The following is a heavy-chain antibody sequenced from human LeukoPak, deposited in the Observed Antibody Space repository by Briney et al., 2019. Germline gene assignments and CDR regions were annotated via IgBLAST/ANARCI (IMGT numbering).Heavy chain of an antibody. D-gene: IGHD2-15*01. CDR3: VGGRAEYFQN. CDR1: GDSFSRYY. V-gene: IGHV4-59*05. CDR2: IYYSGNT. J-gene: IGHJ1*01. Sequence: PSETLSLTCAVYGDSFSRYYWGWIRQPPGKGLDWIGSIYYSGNTFYSPSLKSRLTISVDTSKNQFSLKLSSMTATDTAVYYCVGGRAEYFQNWGQGTLVTVSS.